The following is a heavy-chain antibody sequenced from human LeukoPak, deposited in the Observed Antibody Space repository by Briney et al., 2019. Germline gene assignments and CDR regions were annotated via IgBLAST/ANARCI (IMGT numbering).Heavy chain of an antibody. D-gene: IGHD1-14*01. Sequence: GGSLRLSCIDSGYTFSDYWIHWVRQAPGKGLVWVSRIDGGGRNTNYADSVKGRFTVSRDNAKNTVYLQMNSLSAEDTAVYYCIRDFRIADFWGQGTLVTVSS. V-gene: IGHV3-74*01. CDR2: IDGGGRNT. CDR3: IRDFRIADF. J-gene: IGHJ4*02. CDR1: GYTFSDYW.